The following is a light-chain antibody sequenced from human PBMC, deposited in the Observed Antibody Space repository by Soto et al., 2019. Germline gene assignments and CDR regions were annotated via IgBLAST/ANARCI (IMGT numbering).Light chain of an antibody. V-gene: IGKV1-39*01. CDR3: QQSYSSPPT. CDR2: AAS. CDR1: QSISNH. Sequence: IQLTQPPSSLSASVEYRVIITCRASQSISNHLNWYQQKPGKAPKLLIFAASSLQSGVPSRFSGSRSGPDFTLTISSLQPEDFATYYCQQSYSSPPTFGQGTKVDIK. J-gene: IGKJ1*01.